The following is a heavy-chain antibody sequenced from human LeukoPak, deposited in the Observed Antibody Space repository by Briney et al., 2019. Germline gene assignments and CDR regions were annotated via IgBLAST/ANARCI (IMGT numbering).Heavy chain of an antibody. CDR2: IWYDGSNK. Sequence: GGSLRLSCAASGFTFSSYGMHWVRQAPGKGLEWVAVIWYDGSNKYYADSVKGRFTISGDNSKNTLYLQMNSLRAEDTAVYYRAKALLYYDSSGPTDYWGQGTLVTVSS. CDR3: AKALLYYDSSGPTDY. D-gene: IGHD3-22*01. J-gene: IGHJ4*02. V-gene: IGHV3-33*06. CDR1: GFTFSSYG.